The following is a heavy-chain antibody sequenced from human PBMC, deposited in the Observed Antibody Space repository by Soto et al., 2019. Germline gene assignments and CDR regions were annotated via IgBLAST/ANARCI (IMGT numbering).Heavy chain of an antibody. CDR2: IIPIFGTA. V-gene: IGHV1-69*13. CDR1: GGTFSSYA. J-gene: IGHJ4*02. CDR3: ARGDIYGSSRKSFDY. Sequence: GASVKVSCKGSGGTFSSYAISWVRQAPGQGLEWMGGIIPIFGTANYAQKFQGRVTINADESTSTAYMELSSLRSEDTSVYYCARGDIYGSSRKSFDYWGQGTLVTVSS. D-gene: IGHD3-22*01.